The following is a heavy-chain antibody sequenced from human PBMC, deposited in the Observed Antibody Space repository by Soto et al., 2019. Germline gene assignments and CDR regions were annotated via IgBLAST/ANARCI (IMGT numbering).Heavy chain of an antibody. Sequence: QVQLQQWGAGLLKPSETLSLTCAVYCGSFRGYYWSWIRQPPGKGLEWIGEINHSGSTNYNPSVKSPVTMSVDTAKSQFALKLSSVTAADTAVYYCGRTSQCDCWGQGARVTVSS. CDR3: GRTSQCDC. V-gene: IGHV4-34*01. CDR1: CGSFRGYY. CDR2: INHSGST. D-gene: IGHD6-19*01. J-gene: IGHJ4*02.